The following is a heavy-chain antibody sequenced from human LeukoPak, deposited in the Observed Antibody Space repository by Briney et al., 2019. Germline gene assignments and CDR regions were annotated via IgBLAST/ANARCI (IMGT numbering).Heavy chain of an antibody. CDR1: GGSISSYY. J-gene: IGHJ5*02. D-gene: IGHD3-10*01. Sequence: SETLSLTCTVSGGSISSYYWSWIRQPAGKGLEWIGRIYTSRSTNYNPSLKSRVTMSVDTSKNQFSLKLSSVTAADTAVYYCARGNSGPYYYGSGSYYTWFDPWGQGTLVTVSS. CDR2: IYTSRST. V-gene: IGHV4-4*07. CDR3: ARGNSGPYYYGSGSYYTWFDP.